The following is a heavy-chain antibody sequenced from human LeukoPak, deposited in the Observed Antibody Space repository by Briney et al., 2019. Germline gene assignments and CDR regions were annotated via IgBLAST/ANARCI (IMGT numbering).Heavy chain of an antibody. CDR2: ISHSGST. Sequence: SETLSLTCAVYGVSFSGYYWSWLRQPPGKGLEWVGEISHSGSTNYNPSLKSRVTISVDTSKNQFSLKLSSVTAADTAVYYCARGLRPTGPAYRDVWGKGTTVTVSS. CDR3: ARGLRPTGPAYRDV. J-gene: IGHJ6*04. CDR1: GVSFSGYY. D-gene: IGHD4-17*01. V-gene: IGHV4-34*01.